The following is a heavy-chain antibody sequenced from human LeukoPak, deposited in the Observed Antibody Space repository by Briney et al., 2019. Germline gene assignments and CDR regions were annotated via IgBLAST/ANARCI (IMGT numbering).Heavy chain of an antibody. CDR3: AREPSGHSGSFDS. Sequence: SQTLSLTCVISGDSVSSKSAAWNWVRQSPSRGLEWLGRTYYRSKWYNDYAVSVKSRITVNPDTSKNQFSLQLNSVTPDDTAVFYCAREPSGHSGSFDSWGQGTLVTVSS. D-gene: IGHD4-23*01. CDR2: TYYRSKWYN. V-gene: IGHV6-1*01. J-gene: IGHJ4*02. CDR1: GDSVSSKSAA.